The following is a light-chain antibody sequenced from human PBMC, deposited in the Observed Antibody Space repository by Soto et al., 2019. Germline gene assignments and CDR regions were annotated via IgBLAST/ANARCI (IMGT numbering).Light chain of an antibody. CDR3: QQRSSWIT. CDR2: DAS. Sequence: EIVLSQSPATLSSFPGDRVTLSCRASQSVSTYLAWYQQKPGQAPRLLIYDASNRATGIPARFSGSGSATDFTLTISSLEPEDFAVYYCQQRSSWITFGQGTRLEIK. CDR1: QSVSTY. V-gene: IGKV3-11*01. J-gene: IGKJ5*01.